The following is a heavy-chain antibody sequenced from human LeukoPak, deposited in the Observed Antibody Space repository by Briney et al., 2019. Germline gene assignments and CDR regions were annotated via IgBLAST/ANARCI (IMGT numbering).Heavy chain of an antibody. J-gene: IGHJ4*02. CDR3: ANLDYVWGSYRYTLGALDY. V-gene: IGHV3-30*18. CDR1: GFTFSSYS. CDR2: IFSGGSHK. D-gene: IGHD3-16*02. Sequence: PGGSLRLSCAASGFTFSSYSMNWVRQAPGKGLEWVADIFSGGSHKYYADSVKGRFTISRDNSKNTLYLEMNSLRAEDTALYYCANLDYVWGSYRYTLGALDYWGQGTLVTVSS.